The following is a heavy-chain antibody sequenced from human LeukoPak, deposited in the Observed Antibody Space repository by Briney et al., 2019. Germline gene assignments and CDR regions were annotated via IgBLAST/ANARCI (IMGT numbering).Heavy chain of an antibody. Sequence: QPGRSLRLSCAASGFTFSSYGMHWVRQAPGKGLEWVAVISYDGSNKYYADSVKGRFTISRDNSKNTLYLQMNSLRAEDTAVYYCAKAHSSSKSTALDVWGKGTTVTVSS. CDR2: ISYDGSNK. V-gene: IGHV3-30*18. CDR3: AKAHSSSKSTALDV. J-gene: IGHJ6*04. D-gene: IGHD6-6*01. CDR1: GFTFSSYG.